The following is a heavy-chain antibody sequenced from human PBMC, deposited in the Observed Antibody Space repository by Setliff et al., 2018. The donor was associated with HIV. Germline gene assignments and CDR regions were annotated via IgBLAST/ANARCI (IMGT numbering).Heavy chain of an antibody. CDR3: THRRGRWLHFEH. D-gene: IGHD6-19*01. J-gene: IGHJ1*01. CDR1: GFSLSDNGMG. Sequence: SGPRGNPTQTVTLTCSFSGFSLSDNGMGVGWIRQPPGKALEWLAFIYWDDDKLYSPSLKSRLTITKDTSKNQVVLTMTNMDPADTGTYFCTHRRGRWLHFEHWGQGTLVTVSS. CDR2: IYWDDDK. V-gene: IGHV2-5*02.